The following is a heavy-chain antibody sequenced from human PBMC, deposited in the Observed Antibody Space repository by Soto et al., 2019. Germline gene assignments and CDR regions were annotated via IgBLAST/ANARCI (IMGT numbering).Heavy chain of an antibody. CDR1: GGSFSGYY. Sequence: SETLSLTCAVYGGSFSGYYLSWIRQPPGKGLEWIGEINHSGSTNYNPSLKSRVTISVDTSKNQFSLKLSSVTAADTAVYYCARGKGRQVLLWFGEPLYYYYGMDVWGQGTTVTVSS. J-gene: IGHJ6*02. CDR3: ARGKGRQVLLWFGEPLYYYYGMDV. CDR2: INHSGST. D-gene: IGHD3-10*01. V-gene: IGHV4-34*01.